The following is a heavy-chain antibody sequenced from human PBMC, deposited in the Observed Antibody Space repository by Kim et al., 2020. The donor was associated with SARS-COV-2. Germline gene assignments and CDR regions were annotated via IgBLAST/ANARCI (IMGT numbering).Heavy chain of an antibody. CDR1: GYTFTGYY. Sequence: ASVKVSCKASGYTFTGYYMHWVRQAPGQGLEWMGWINPNSGGTNYAQKFQGRVTMTRDTSISTAYMELSRLRSDDTAVYYCARALVGNSNPLGMDVWGQGTTVTVSS. CDR3: ARALVGNSNPLGMDV. J-gene: IGHJ6*02. V-gene: IGHV1-2*02. D-gene: IGHD1-20*01. CDR2: INPNSGGT.